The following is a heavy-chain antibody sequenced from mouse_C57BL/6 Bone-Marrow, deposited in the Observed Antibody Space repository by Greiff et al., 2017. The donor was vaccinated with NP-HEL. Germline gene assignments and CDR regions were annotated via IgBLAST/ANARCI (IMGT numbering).Heavy chain of an antibody. J-gene: IGHJ2*01. V-gene: IGHV1-72*01. CDR3: ARPRLRSSLYYFDY. CDR2: IDPNSGGT. CDR1: GYTFTSYW. D-gene: IGHD3-2*02. Sequence: QVQLKQPGAELVKPGASVKLSCKASGYTFTSYWMHWVKQRPGRGLEWIGRIDPNSGGTKYNEKFKSKATLTVDKPSSTAYMQLSSLTSEDSAVYYCARPRLRSSLYYFDYWGQGTTLTVSS.